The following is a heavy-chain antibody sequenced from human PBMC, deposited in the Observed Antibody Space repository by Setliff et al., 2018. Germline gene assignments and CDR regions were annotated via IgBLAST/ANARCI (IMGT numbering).Heavy chain of an antibody. CDR2: ISAYNGYI. Sequence: VASVKVSCKASGYTFSNYGISWVRQAPGQGLEWMGWISAYNGYIIYAQKLQGRVTMTTDTSTSTAYMEVRSLRSDDTAVYYCARAPGTVVVPASRSAFDIWGQGTMVTVSS. D-gene: IGHD2-2*01. V-gene: IGHV1-18*01. CDR1: GYTFSNYG. J-gene: IGHJ3*02. CDR3: ARAPGTVVVPASRSAFDI.